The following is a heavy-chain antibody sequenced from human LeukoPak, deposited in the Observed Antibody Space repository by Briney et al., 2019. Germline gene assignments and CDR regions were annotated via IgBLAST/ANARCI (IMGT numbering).Heavy chain of an antibody. CDR1: GYTFTEYY. D-gene: IGHD5-12*01. CDR2: IDPNSGST. CDR3: ARDLVPTITNWFDP. V-gene: IGHV1-2*02. J-gene: IGHJ5*02. Sequence: ASVKVSCKASGYTFTEYYMHWVRQAPRQGLEWMGWIDPNSGSTTYAQKFQGRVTMTRDTSVSTAYMELSRLRSDDTAVYYCARDLVPTITNWFDPWGQGTLVTVSS.